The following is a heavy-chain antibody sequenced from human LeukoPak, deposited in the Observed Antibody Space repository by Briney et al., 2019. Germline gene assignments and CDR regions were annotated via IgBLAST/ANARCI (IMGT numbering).Heavy chain of an antibody. Sequence: GGSLRLSCAASGFTFTTYAMSWVRQAPGKGLEWVSATSGSGVSTYYADSVKGRFTISRDNSKNTLYLRMNSLRADDTALYYCAKDLGFGGPHDAFDIWGQGTMVTVSS. CDR3: AKDLGFGGPHDAFDI. J-gene: IGHJ3*02. CDR2: TSGSGVST. V-gene: IGHV3-23*01. D-gene: IGHD3-10*01. CDR1: GFTFTTYA.